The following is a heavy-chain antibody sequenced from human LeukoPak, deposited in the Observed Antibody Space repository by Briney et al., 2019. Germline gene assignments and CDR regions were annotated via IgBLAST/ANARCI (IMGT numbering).Heavy chain of an antibody. Sequence: PGGSLRLSCAASGFTFSSYAMSWVRQAPGKGLEWVSAISGSGGSTYYADSVKGRFTISRDNSKNTLYLQMNSLRAEDTAVYYCAKDGPAFCGGDCYSDHWGQGTLVTVSS. J-gene: IGHJ5*02. CDR2: ISGSGGST. CDR3: AKDGPAFCGGDCYSDH. D-gene: IGHD2-21*02. CDR1: GFTFSSYA. V-gene: IGHV3-23*01.